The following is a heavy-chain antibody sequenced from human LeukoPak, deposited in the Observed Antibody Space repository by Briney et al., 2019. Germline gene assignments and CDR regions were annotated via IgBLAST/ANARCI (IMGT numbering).Heavy chain of an antibody. D-gene: IGHD4-17*01. CDR3: TTDDYGDYVRDY. CDR1: GFTFSNAW. Sequence: GGSLRLSCAASGFTFSNAWMSWVRQAPGKGLEWVGRIKSKTDGGTKDYAAPVKGRFTISRDDSKNTLYLQMNSLKTEDTAVYYCTTDDYGDYVRDYWGQGTLVTVSS. J-gene: IGHJ4*02. V-gene: IGHV3-15*01. CDR2: IKSKTDGGTK.